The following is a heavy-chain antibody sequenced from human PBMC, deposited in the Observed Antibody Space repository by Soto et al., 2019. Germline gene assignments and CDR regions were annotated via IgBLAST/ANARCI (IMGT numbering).Heavy chain of an antibody. V-gene: IGHV1-2*02. D-gene: IGHD1-26*01. CDR2: INSKSGGT. J-gene: IGHJ6*02. CDR1: GYTFTGYF. Sequence: QVQLVQSGAEVRKPGASVKVSCKASGYTFTGYFMHWVRQAPGQGLEWMGWINSKSGGTNYAQKVQGRVTMTRDTSISTAYMERSRLRSDGTAVYYGVRSCGSASYYGMDVWGQGTTVTVSS. CDR3: VRSCGSASYYGMDV.